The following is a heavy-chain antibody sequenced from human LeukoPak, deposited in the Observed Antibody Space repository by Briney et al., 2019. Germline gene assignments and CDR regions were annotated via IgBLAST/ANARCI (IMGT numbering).Heavy chain of an antibody. CDR1: GFTHSSYW. J-gene: IGHJ4*02. D-gene: IGHD1-26*01. CDR3: ARGIVGGAFDY. V-gene: IGHV3-7*01. CDR2: IKQVGSEK. Sequence: GGSLRLSCAATGFTHSSYWMSWVREARGKGLEGVANIKQVGSEKYYVDSVKGRFTISRDNPKNLPYLQMNSVRAEYTALYYCARGIVGGAFDYWGQGTLVTVSS.